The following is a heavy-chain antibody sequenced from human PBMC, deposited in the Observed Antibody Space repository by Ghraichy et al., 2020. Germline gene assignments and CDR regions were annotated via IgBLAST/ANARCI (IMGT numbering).Heavy chain of an antibody. CDR1: GFTFSNYA. J-gene: IGHJ4*02. CDR2: ISGSGDNT. Sequence: GGSLRLSCAASGFTFSNYAMSWVRQAPGKGLEWVSSISGSGDNTYYAASVKGRFTISRDSSKNTLYLQMNSLRAEDTAVYYCAKPLQYTTVGYCWGQGTLVTVSS. D-gene: IGHD4-11*01. V-gene: IGHV3-23*01. CDR3: AKPLQYTTVGYC.